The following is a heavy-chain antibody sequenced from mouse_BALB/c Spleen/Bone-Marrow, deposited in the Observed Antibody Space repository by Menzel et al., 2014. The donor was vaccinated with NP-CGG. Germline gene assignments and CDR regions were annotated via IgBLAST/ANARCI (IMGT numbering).Heavy chain of an antibody. V-gene: IGHV14-3*02. J-gene: IGHJ2*01. CDR2: IDPANDNT. Sequence: EVMLVESGAELVKPGASVMLSCTASGFNIKDTYIHWVKQRPEQGLEWIGRIDPANDNTKYDPKFQGKATITADTSSSTAYLQLSSLTSEDTAVYYCASYVYGYYFDYWGQGTTLTVSS. CDR3: ASYVYGYYFDY. CDR1: GFNIKDTY. D-gene: IGHD2-2*01.